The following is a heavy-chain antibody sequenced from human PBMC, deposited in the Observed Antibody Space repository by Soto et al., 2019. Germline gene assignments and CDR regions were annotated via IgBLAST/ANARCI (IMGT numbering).Heavy chain of an antibody. CDR3: AHSIGSGSYIPY. D-gene: IGHD3-10*01. J-gene: IGHJ4*02. CDR1: GDSISNNNW. Sequence: QVQLQESGPGLTKPSGTLSLTCAVSGDSISNNNWWSWVRQPPGKGLEWIGEVHHSGRSNSNPSLTGRVAMSMDTSKIQFSLGLDSVTAAVTAVYYCAHSIGSGSYIPYWGQGTLVTVSS. CDR2: VHHSGRS. V-gene: IGHV4-4*02.